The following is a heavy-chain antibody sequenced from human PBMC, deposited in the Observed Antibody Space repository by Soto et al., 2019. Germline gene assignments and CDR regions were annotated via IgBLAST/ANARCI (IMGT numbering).Heavy chain of an antibody. CDR3: ARDQYGGSGSPFPAY. J-gene: IGHJ4*02. Sequence: SDTLSLTCTVSGGSISDYYWSWLRQSPGKGLEWIGYIYYLGSTDYNPSLKSRVTISVDRSKKQFFLRLESVTVEDTAVYYCARDQYGGSGSPFPAYWGPGXQVTVSS. V-gene: IGHV4-59*01. CDR2: IYYLGST. D-gene: IGHD3-10*01. CDR1: GGSISDYY.